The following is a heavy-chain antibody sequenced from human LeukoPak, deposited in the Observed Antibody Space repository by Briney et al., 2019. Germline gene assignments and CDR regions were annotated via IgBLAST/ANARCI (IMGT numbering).Heavy chain of an antibody. CDR2: IKQDGSEK. J-gene: IGHJ4*02. CDR1: GFTFSNYW. D-gene: IGHD1-26*01. CDR3: ARDRIVGATHFDY. V-gene: IGHV3-7*01. Sequence: GGSLRLSCAASGFTFSNYWMSWVRQAPGKGLDWVANIKQDGSEKYYVDSVKGRFTISRDNAKNSLYLQMNSLRAEDTAVYYCARDRIVGATHFDYWGQGTLVTVSS.